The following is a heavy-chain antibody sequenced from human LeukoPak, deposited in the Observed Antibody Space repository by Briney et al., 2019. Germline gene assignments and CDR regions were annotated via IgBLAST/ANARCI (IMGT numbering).Heavy chain of an antibody. CDR1: GFTFSSYT. J-gene: IGHJ6*02. CDR3: AKRIVPAGSRGMDV. D-gene: IGHD2-2*01. V-gene: IGHV3-23*01. CDR2: ISESGTNT. Sequence: GGSLRLSCAASGFTFSSYTMTGVRQAPGRGLVWVLFISESGTNTYYEQSVKGRFTISRDNSKNTLFLQMNSLRAEDTAVYYCAKRIVPAGSRGMDVWGQGTTVTVSS.